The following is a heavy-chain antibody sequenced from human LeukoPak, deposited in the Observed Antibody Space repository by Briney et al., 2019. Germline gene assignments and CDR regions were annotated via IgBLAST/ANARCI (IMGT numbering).Heavy chain of an antibody. Sequence: GGSLRLSCAASGNYWMHWVRQAPGKGLVWVSHINGDGSWTTYADSVKGRFTISKDNAKNTVYLQMNNLRAEDTAVYYCVSFYGTYWGRGTLVTVSS. D-gene: IGHD2-2*01. CDR1: GNYW. V-gene: IGHV3-74*01. J-gene: IGHJ4*02. CDR2: INGDGSWT. CDR3: VSFYGTY.